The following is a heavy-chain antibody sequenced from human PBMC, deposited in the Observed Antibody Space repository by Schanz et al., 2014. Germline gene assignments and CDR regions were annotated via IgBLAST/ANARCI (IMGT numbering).Heavy chain of an antibody. CDR1: GFTFSSYG. Sequence: QVQLVESGGGVVQPGRSLRLSCAASGFTFSSYGMHWVRQAPGKGLEWVAVIWYDENNKYYADSVKGRFTMSRDNSKNTLYLQMNSLRAEDTAVYYCAKDPSHGDYDYYCDYWGQGTLVTVSS. CDR3: AKDPSHGDYDYYCDY. CDR2: IWYDENNK. V-gene: IGHV3-33*06. D-gene: IGHD3-22*01. J-gene: IGHJ4*02.